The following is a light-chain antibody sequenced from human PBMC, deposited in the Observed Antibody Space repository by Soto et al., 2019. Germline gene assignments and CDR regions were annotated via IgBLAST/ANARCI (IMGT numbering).Light chain of an antibody. CDR2: GAI. CDR1: QNIRSNY. J-gene: IGKJ1*01. V-gene: IGKV3-20*01. CDR3: QQYHSPPLT. Sequence: EIVLTQSPGTLSLSPGQRGTLSCRASQNIRSNYVAWFQQKPGQPPRLLIYGAINRASGIPDRFSGSGSGTEFTLTIRSLEPEDFVVYYCQQYHSPPLTFGQGTKVEFK.